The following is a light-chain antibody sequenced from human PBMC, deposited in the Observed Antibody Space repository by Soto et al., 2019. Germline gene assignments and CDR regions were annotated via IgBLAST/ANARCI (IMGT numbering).Light chain of an antibody. CDR1: SSDIGGCVY. Sequence: QSALTQPPSASGSPGQSVTLSCTGTSSDIGGCVYVSWYQQHPGKAPKLMIYEVTKRPSGVPDRFSGSKSGNTASLTVSGLQAEDEADYYCSSYAGSNNLVFGGGTKVTVL. CDR2: EVT. V-gene: IGLV2-8*01. J-gene: IGLJ2*01. CDR3: SSYAGSNNLV.